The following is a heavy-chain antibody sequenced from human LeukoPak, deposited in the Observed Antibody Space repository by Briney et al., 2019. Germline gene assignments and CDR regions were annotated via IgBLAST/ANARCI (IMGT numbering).Heavy chain of an antibody. D-gene: IGHD6-6*01. CDR1: GGTFSSYA. V-gene: IGHV1-69*05. CDR2: IIPIFGTA. Sequence: ASVKVSCKASGGTFSSYAISWVRQAPGQGLEWMGGIIPIFGTANYAQKLQGRVTMTTDTSTSTAYMELRSLRSDDTAVYYCARDRWEYSSFSDFWGQGTLVTVSS. CDR3: ARDRWEYSSFSDF. J-gene: IGHJ4*02.